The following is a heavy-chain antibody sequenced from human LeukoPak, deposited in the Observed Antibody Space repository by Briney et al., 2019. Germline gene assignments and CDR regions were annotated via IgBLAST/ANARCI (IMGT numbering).Heavy chain of an antibody. CDR2: INPNSGGT. D-gene: IGHD3-22*01. V-gene: IGHV1-2*02. Sequence: ASVKVSCKASGYTFTGYYMHWVRQAPGQGLEWVGWINPNSGGTNYAQKFQGRVTMTRDTSISTAYMELSRLRSDDTAVYYCASGDSSGYLTSSFDYWGQGTLVTVSS. CDR1: GYTFTGYY. CDR3: ASGDSSGYLTSSFDY. J-gene: IGHJ4*02.